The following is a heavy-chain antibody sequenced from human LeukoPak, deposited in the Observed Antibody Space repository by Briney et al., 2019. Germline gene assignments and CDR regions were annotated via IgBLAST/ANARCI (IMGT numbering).Heavy chain of an antibody. CDR2: ISSSSSYI. CDR1: GFTFSSYS. J-gene: IGHJ6*03. Sequence: GGALRLSCAPSGFTFSSYSMNWVRQAPGQGRESVSSISSSSSYIYYADSVKGGFTITRDNAKNSLYLQMNSLRAEDTAVYYCARAPGPPYYYYYYMEVWGKGTTVTVSS. D-gene: IGHD3-10*01. V-gene: IGHV3-21*01. CDR3: ARAPGPPYYYYYYMEV.